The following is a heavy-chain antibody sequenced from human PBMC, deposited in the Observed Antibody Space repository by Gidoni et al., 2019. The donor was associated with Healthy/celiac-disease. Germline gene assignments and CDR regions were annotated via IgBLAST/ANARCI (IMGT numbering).Heavy chain of an antibody. Sequence: QVQLQEPGPGLVKPSTTLSLTCTVPGGSTSSGGYYWSWIRQHPGKGRVWIGYIYYRGSTYYNPSRKRRVTISVDTCKNQFSLKLSSVAAADTAEYYCASEGGQLAGYFDYWGQGTLVTVSS. CDR1: GGSTSSGGYY. V-gene: IGHV4-31*03. CDR2: IYYRGST. J-gene: IGHJ4*02. CDR3: ASEGGQLAGYFDY. D-gene: IGHD6-13*01.